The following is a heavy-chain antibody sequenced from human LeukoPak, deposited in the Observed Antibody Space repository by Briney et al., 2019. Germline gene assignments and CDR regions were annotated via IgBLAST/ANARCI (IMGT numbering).Heavy chain of an antibody. V-gene: IGHV3-23*01. CDR1: GFTFSSYA. D-gene: IGHD4-23*01. Sequence: GGSLRLSCAASGFTFSSYAMSWVRQAPGKGLEWVSAISGSGGSTYYADSVKGRFTISRDNSKNTLYLQMNSLRAEDTAVYYCAMIPADFGGNPAAWGQGSLVTVSS. CDR2: ISGSGGST. J-gene: IGHJ5*02. CDR3: AMIPADFGGNPAA.